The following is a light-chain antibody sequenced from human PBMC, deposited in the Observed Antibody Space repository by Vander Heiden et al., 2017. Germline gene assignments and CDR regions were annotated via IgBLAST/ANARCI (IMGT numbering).Light chain of an antibody. V-gene: IGLV2-11*01. J-gene: IGLJ3*02. CDR1: SSDVGGYNY. CDR2: DVS. CDR3: CSYAGRYTWV. Sequence: QSTLTQPRSVSGSPGQSVTISCTGTSSDVGGYNYVSWYQQHPGNAPKIMTYDVSKRPSGVPDRFSGSKSGNTASLTISGLQAEDEAEYYCCSYAGRYTWVFGGGTKLTVL.